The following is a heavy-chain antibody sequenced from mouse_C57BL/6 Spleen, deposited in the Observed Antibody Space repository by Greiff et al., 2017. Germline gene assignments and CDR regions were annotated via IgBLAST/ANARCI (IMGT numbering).Heavy chain of an antibody. V-gene: IGHV1-18*01. CDR1: GYTFTDYN. D-gene: IGHD1-1*01. J-gene: IGHJ1*03. CDR2: INPNNGGT. Sequence: VQLQQSGPELVKPGASVKIPCKASGYTFTDYNMDWVKQSPGKSLEWIGDINPNNGGTIYNQKFKGKATLTVDKSSSTAYMELRSLTSEDAAVYYCARRYYDSRNWCFDVWGTGTTVTVSA. CDR3: ARRYYDSRNWCFDV.